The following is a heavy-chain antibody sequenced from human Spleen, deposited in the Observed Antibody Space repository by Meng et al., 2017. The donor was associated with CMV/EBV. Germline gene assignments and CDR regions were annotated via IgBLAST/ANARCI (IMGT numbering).Heavy chain of an antibody. CDR2: INPNSGGT. CDR3: ASAYSSGFLGAFDI. Sequence: ASVKVSCKASGYTFTGYYMHWVRQAPGQGLEWMGWINPNSGGTKYVQKFQGRVTMTRDTSISTAYMELRRLRSDDTAVYYCASAYSSGFLGAFDIWGQGTMVTVSS. D-gene: IGHD6-19*01. CDR1: GYTFTGYY. J-gene: IGHJ3*02. V-gene: IGHV1-2*02.